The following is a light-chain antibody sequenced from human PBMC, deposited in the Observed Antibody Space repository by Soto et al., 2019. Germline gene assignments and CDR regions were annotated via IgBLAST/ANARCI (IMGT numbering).Light chain of an antibody. J-gene: IGKJ4*01. CDR1: QSIGSW. CDR2: DAS. Sequence: DIQMTQSPSTLAASVGDRVTTTCRASQSIGSWLAWYQQKPGTAPKLLIYDASTLESGVPSRFSGSGSGTKFTLTISSLQPDDFATYYCQQRSNWRWLTFGGGTKVEIK. V-gene: IGKV1-5*01. CDR3: QQRSNWRWLT.